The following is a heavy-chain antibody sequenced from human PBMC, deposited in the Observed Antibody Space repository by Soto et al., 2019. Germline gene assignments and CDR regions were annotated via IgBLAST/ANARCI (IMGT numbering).Heavy chain of an antibody. J-gene: IGHJ6*02. CDR3: AKDLPEWGMDV. Sequence: QVQLVESGGGVVQPGRSLRLSCAASGFTLSSYGMHWVRQAPGKGLEWVAVISYDGSNKYYADSVKGRFTISRDNSKNTLYLHMNSLRAEYTAVYYCAKDLPEWGMDVWGQGTTVTVSS. CDR1: GFTLSSYG. CDR2: ISYDGSNK. D-gene: IGHD1-26*01. V-gene: IGHV3-30*18.